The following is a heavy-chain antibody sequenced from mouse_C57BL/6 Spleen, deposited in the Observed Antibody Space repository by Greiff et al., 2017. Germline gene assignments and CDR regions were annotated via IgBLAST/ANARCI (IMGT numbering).Heavy chain of an antibody. J-gene: IGHJ4*01. Sequence: VQLQQSGAELVKPGASVKMSCKASGYTFTSYWITWVKQRPGQGLEWIGDIYPGSGSTNYNEKFKSKATLTVDPSSSTAYMQLSSLTSEDSAVYYCARRAGVYYGSSAYAMDYGGQGTSVTVSS. D-gene: IGHD1-1*01. CDR2: IYPGSGST. CDR3: ARRAGVYYGSSAYAMDY. V-gene: IGHV1-55*01. CDR1: GYTFTSYW.